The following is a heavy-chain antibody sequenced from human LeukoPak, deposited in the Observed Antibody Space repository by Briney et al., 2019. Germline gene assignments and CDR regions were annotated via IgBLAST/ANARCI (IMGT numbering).Heavy chain of an antibody. J-gene: IGHJ4*02. CDR2: INHSGST. CDR1: GGSFSGYY. Sequence: SETLSLTCAVYGGSFSGYYWSWIRQPPGKGLEWIGEINHSGSTNYNPSLKSRVTISVDTSKNQFSLKLSSVTAADTAVYYCVRGGSSTSCFGAYCFDYWGQGTLVTVSS. V-gene: IGHV4-34*01. D-gene: IGHD2-2*01. CDR3: VRGGSSTSCFGAYCFDY.